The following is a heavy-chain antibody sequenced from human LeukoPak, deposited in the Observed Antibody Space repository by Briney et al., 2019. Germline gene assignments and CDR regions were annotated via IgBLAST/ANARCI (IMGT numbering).Heavy chain of an antibody. V-gene: IGHV3-23*01. CDR1: GFTFDAYA. CDR2: IRGGGAVA. CDR3: GKSSSSYGNDALDI. D-gene: IGHD5-18*01. Sequence: PGGSLRLSCAASGFTFDAYAMHWGRQAPGKGLEWVSVIRGGGAVAFYADSVKGRFTISRDNSRNTLYLHMNSLTADDTAVYYCGKSSSSYGNDALDIWGQGTMVTVSS. J-gene: IGHJ3*02.